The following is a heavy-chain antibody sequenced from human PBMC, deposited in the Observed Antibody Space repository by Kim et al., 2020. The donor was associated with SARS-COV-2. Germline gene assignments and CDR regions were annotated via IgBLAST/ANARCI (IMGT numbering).Heavy chain of an antibody. CDR3: TKASLW. J-gene: IGHJ4*02. D-gene: IGHD3-16*02. V-gene: IGHV3-23*01. CDR2: SGDST. Sequence: SGDSTYYADSVKGRFTISRDNSKNTLYLQMNSLRAEDTAVYYCTKASLWWGQGTLVTVSS.